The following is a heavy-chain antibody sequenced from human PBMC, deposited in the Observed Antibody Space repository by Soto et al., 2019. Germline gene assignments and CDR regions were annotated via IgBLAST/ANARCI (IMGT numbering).Heavy chain of an antibody. CDR3: ARPHLDYYDSSGYVNWFDP. J-gene: IGHJ5*02. Sequence: SVKVSCKASGGTFSSYAISWVRQAPGQGLEWMGGIIPIFGTANYAQKFQGRVTITADESTSTAYMELSSLRSEDTAVYYCARPHLDYYDSSGYVNWFDPWGQG. CDR1: GGTFSSYA. CDR2: IIPIFGTA. D-gene: IGHD3-22*01. V-gene: IGHV1-69*13.